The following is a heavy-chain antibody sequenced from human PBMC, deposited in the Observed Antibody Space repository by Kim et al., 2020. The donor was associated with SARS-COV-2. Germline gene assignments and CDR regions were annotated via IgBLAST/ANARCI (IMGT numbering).Heavy chain of an antibody. J-gene: IGHJ6*02. CDR3: ARDRFLDYYYYYGMDV. V-gene: IGHV3-21*01. Sequence: SVKGRFTSSRDNAKNSLYLQMNSLRAEDTAVYDCARDRFLDYYYYYGMDVWGQGTTVTVSS.